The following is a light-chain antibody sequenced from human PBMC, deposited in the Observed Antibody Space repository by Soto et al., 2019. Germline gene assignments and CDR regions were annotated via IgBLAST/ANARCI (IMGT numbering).Light chain of an antibody. CDR2: DVT. CDR3: SSYTSSSPYEV. J-gene: IGLJ2*01. V-gene: IGLV2-14*03. CDR1: SSDVGGYNY. Sequence: QSALTQPASVSGSPGQSITISCTGTSSDVGGYNYVSWYQQHPGKAPQLIIYDVTNRPSGVSNRFSGSQSGNTASLTVSGLQAEDEADYYCSSYTSSSPYEVFGGGTKLTVL.